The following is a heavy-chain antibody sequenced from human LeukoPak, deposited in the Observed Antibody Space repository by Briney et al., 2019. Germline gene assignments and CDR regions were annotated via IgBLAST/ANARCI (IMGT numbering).Heavy chain of an antibody. D-gene: IGHD5-12*01. V-gene: IGHV1-2*06. CDR2: INPNSGGT. J-gene: IGHJ6*02. CDR1: GYTFTGYY. Sequence: ASVKVSCKASGYTFTGYYMHWVRQAPGQGLEWMGRINPNSGGTNYAQKFQGRVTIIADESTSTVYMELSSLRSEDTAVYYCARYIVATTKSEHYYYGMDVWGQGTTVTVSS. CDR3: ARYIVATTKSEHYYYGMDV.